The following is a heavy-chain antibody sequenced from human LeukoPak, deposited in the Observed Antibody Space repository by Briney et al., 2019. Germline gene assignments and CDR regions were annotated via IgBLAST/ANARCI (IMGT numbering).Heavy chain of an antibody. J-gene: IGHJ4*02. CDR1: GFSFNSYW. V-gene: IGHV3-74*01. CDR2: IKSDGGST. CDR3: ARVGRAHFDD. Sequence: GGSLRLSCAASGFSFNSYWMHWVRQAPGKGLVWVSRIKSDGGSTSYADSVKGRFTISRDNAKNTLYLQMDCLRAEDTAVYYCARVGRAHFDDWGQGTLVTVSS.